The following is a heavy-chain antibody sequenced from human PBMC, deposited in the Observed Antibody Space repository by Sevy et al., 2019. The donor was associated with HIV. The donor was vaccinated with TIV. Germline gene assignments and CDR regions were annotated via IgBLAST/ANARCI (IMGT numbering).Heavy chain of an antibody. CDR2: LSFVCGEI. Sequence: GGSLRLSCAASGFTFSKYSMSWVRQPPGKGLEGVSTLSFVCGEINYADPVKGLLTNSLDNSKSSVYLQMNNLRPEDTAVYYCAREGCTKPHDYWGQGTLVTVSS. V-gene: IGHV3-23*01. CDR3: AREGCTKPHDY. D-gene: IGHD2-8*01. J-gene: IGHJ4*02. CDR1: GFTFSKYS.